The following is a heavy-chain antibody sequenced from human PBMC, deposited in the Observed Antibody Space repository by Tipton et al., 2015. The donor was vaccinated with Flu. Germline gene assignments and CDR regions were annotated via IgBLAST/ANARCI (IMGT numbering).Heavy chain of an antibody. V-gene: IGHV1-69*01. D-gene: IGHD6-13*01. CDR1: GGTFSSYA. Sequence: QLVQSGSEVKKPGSSVKVSCKASGGTFSSYAISWVRQAPGQGLEWMGGIIPIFGTANYAQKFQGRVTITADESTSTAYMELSSLRSEDTAVYYCARVAGAAAGTSYYFDYWGQGTLVTVSS. J-gene: IGHJ4*02. CDR2: IIPIFGTA. CDR3: ARVAGAAAGTSYYFDY.